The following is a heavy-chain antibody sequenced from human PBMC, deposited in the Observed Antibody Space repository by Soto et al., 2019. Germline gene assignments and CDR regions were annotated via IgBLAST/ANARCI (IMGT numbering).Heavy chain of an antibody. CDR2: TYYRSQWYN. CDR1: GDSVSSNIAA. V-gene: IGHV6-1*01. CDR3: ARDTPPTSGWYYFDY. J-gene: IGHJ4*02. Sequence: SQTLSLTCAISGDSVSSNIAAWSWIRQSPSRGLEWLGRTYYRSQWYNDFAVSVKSRITINADTSKNQFSLQLNSVTPEDTAVYYCARDTPPTSGWYYFDYRGQGTLVTVSS. D-gene: IGHD6-19*01.